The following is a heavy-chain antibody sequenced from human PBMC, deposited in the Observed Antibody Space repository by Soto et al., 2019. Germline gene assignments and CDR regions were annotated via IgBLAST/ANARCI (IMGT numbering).Heavy chain of an antibody. CDR2: ISSTTNYI. CDR3: ARESEDLTSNFDY. V-gene: IGHV3-21*06. Sequence: PGGSLRLSCAASGFTSTRYSMNWVRRAPGKGLEWVSSISSTTNYIYYGDSMKGRFTISRDNAKNSLYLEMNSLRAEDTAVYYCARESEDLTSNFDYWGQGTLVTVS. CDR1: GFTSTRYS. J-gene: IGHJ4*02.